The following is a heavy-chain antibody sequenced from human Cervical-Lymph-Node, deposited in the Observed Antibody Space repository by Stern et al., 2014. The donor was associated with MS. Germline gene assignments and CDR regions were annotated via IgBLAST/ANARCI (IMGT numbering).Heavy chain of an antibody. CDR3: ATDRDDFRSGYSAPTKGYGLDV. D-gene: IGHD3-3*01. J-gene: IGHJ6*02. CDR1: GYTLTELS. CDR2: FDPEDGET. Sequence: QFQLVQSGAEVKKPGASVKVSCKDSGYTLTELSMHWVRQAPGKGLEWMGGFDPEDGETIYAQKFQGRVTMTEDTSTDTAYMELSSLRSEDTAVYYCATDRDDFRSGYSAPTKGYGLDVWGQGTTVTVTS. V-gene: IGHV1-24*01.